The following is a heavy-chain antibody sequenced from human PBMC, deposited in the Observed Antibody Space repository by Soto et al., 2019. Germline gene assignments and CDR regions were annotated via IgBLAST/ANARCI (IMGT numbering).Heavy chain of an antibody. V-gene: IGHV4-39*01. D-gene: IGHD3-10*01. Sequence: QLQLQESGPVLVKPSETLSLTCTVSVGSISSISSYWGWIRQPPGKGLEWIGNVYYSGSTYSNPSLKSRLTISADTSKNQFSLKLSSVTAADTAVYFCARQSEYYYASGRAAPLYGMDVWGQGTTVTVSS. CDR3: ARQSEYYYASGRAAPLYGMDV. CDR1: VGSISSISSY. J-gene: IGHJ6*02. CDR2: VYYSGST.